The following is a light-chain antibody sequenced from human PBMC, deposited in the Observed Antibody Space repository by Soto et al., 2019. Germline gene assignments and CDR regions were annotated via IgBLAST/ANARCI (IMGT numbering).Light chain of an antibody. V-gene: IGKV1-39*01. CDR1: QSISSY. CDR2: AAS. J-gene: IGKJ2*01. Sequence: DIPMTQSPSSLSASVGDRVTITCRASQSISSYLNWYQQKPGKAPKLLIYAASSLQSGVPSSFSGSGSGTDFSLPISSLQHEDFATYYCQQSYSTPPYTFGQGTKLEIK. CDR3: QQSYSTPPYT.